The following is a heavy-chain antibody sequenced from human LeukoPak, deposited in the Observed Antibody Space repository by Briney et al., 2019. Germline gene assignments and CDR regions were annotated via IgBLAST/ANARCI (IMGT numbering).Heavy chain of an antibody. CDR3: ASVGYYYGMDV. J-gene: IGHJ6*02. CDR1: GGSISSSSYY. V-gene: IGHV4-39*01. Sequence: PSETLSLTCTVSGGSISSSSYYWGWIRQPPGKGLEWIGSIYYSGSTYYNPSLKSRVTISVDTSKNQFSLRLSSVTAADTAVYYCASVGYYYGMDVWGQGTTVTVSS. CDR2: IYYSGST. D-gene: IGHD1-26*01.